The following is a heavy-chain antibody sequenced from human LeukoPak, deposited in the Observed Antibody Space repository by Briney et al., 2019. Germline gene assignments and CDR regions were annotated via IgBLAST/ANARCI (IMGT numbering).Heavy chain of an antibody. D-gene: IGHD6-13*01. Sequence: SETLSLTCTVSGGSISSYYWSWLRQPAGKGLEWIGRIYTSGSTNYNPSLKSRVTISVDTSKNQFSLKLSSVTAADTAVYYCASTGIAAAGSDYWGQGTLVTVSS. CDR3: ASTGIAAAGSDY. J-gene: IGHJ4*02. CDR2: IYTSGST. V-gene: IGHV4-4*07. CDR1: GGSISSYY.